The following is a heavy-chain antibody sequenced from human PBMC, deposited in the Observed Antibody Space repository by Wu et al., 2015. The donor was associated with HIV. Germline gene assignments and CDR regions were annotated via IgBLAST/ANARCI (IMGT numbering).Heavy chain of an antibody. CDR1: GNTFNA. Sequence: QVQLVQSGVEVKKPGSSVKISCRASGNTFNAINWVRQAPGQGLEWMGGIIPLFGTRDYAQTFQGRLTITTDESTSTAYMTLNDLRSDDTAVYYCATSRSPGFSSAWPTYFDYWGQGTLVTVSS. D-gene: IGHD6-19*01. CDR2: IIPLFGTR. J-gene: IGHJ4*02. V-gene: IGHV1-69*05. CDR3: ATSRSPGFSSAWPTYFDY.